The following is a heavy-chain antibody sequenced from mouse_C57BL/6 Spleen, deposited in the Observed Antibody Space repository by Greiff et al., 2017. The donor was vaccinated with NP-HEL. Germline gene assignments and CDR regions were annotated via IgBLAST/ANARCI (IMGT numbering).Heavy chain of an antibody. D-gene: IGHD2-5*01. CDR1: GYTFTSYW. CDR3: ANAYYSNPYAMDY. CDR2: INPSSGYT. Sequence: VKLQESGAELAKPGASVKLSCKASGYTFTSYWMHWVKQRPGQGLEWIGYINPSSGYTKYNQKFKDKATLTADKSSSTAYMQLSSLTYEDSAVYYCANAYYSNPYAMDYWGQGTSVTVSS. V-gene: IGHV1-7*01. J-gene: IGHJ4*01.